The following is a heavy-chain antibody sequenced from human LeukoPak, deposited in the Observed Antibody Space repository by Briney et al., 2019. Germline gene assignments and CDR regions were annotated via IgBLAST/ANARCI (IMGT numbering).Heavy chain of an antibody. J-gene: IGHJ6*03. CDR3: ARMQYYYGSGSSPPYYYMDV. D-gene: IGHD3-10*01. CDR1: GGSISSYY. Sequence: SEALSLTCTVSGGSISSYYWSWIRPPPGKGLAWIGYIYYGGSTNYNHYLKSLVTISVDTSKNQFSLKLSSVTAADTAVYYCARMQYYYGSGSSPPYYYMDVWGKGTTVTISS. V-gene: IGHV4-59*12. CDR2: IYYGGST.